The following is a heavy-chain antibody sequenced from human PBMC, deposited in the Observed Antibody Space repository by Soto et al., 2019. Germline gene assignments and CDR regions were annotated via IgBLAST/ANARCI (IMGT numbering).Heavy chain of an antibody. CDR1: GLTFSRYA. J-gene: IGHJ4*02. D-gene: IGHD3-9*01. V-gene: IGHV3-23*01. CDR3: AKAVGEYLYFFNN. CDR2: IDTSGHNT. Sequence: EVQVLESGGGLIQPGGSLRLSCAFSGLTFSRYASSWVRQAPGKGIEWVSGIDTSGHNTYYADSVKGRFTIARDNSNKTLFLQMNNLRAEDTAVYYCAKAVGEYLYFFNNWGQGILVTVSS.